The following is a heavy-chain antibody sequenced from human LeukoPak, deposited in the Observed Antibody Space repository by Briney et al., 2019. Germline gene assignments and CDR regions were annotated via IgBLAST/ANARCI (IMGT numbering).Heavy chain of an antibody. D-gene: IGHD4-23*01. J-gene: IGHJ4*02. CDR3: ARDSGYSSESAY. CDR1: GFTFSSYS. CDR2: IYSGGFT. V-gene: IGHV3-53*01. Sequence: PGGSLRLSCAASGFTFSSYSMNWVRQAPGKGLEWLSVIYSGGFTHYADSVKGRFTISRDNSKNTLYLQMNSLKAEDTAVYYCARDSGYSSESAYWGQGTQVAVSS.